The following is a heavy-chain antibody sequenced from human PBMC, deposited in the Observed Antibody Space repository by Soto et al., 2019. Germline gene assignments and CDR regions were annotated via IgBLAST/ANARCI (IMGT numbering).Heavy chain of an antibody. V-gene: IGHV4-61*01. Sequence: QVQLQESGPGLVKPSETLSLTCTVSGGSVSSGSYYWSWIRQPPGKGLEWIGYIYYSGSTNYNPPLKSRVTISVDTSKNQFSLKLSSVTAADTAVYYCARDHRRDGYYYGMDVWGQGTTVTVSS. CDR1: GGSVSSGSYY. J-gene: IGHJ6*02. D-gene: IGHD3-16*02. CDR2: IYYSGST. CDR3: ARDHRRDGYYYGMDV.